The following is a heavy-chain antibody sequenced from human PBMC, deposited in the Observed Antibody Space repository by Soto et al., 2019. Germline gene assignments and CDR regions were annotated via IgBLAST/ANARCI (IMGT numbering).Heavy chain of an antibody. CDR1: GGSISSYY. J-gene: IGHJ4*02. CDR2: IYYNGST. D-gene: IGHD3-3*01. V-gene: IGHV4-59*01. CDR3: ARNLYDFWSGYPPSLGY. Sequence: SETLSLTCTVSGGSISSYYWSWIRQPPGKGLEWIGYIYYNGSTNYNPSLKSRVTISVDTSKNQFSLKLSSVTAADTAVYYCARNLYDFWSGYPPSLGYWGQGPLVTVSS.